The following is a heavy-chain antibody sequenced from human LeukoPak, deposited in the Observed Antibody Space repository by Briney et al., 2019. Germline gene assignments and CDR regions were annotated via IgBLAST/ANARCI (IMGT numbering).Heavy chain of an antibody. Sequence: SVKVSCKASGGTFSSYAISWVRQAPGQGLEWMGRIIPILGIANYAQKFQGRVTMTRNTSISTAYMELSSLRPEDTAVYYCARAGAAAGIYWGQGTLVTVSS. CDR1: GGTFSSYA. CDR2: IIPILGIA. D-gene: IGHD6-13*01. V-gene: IGHV1-69*04. CDR3: ARAGAAAGIY. J-gene: IGHJ4*02.